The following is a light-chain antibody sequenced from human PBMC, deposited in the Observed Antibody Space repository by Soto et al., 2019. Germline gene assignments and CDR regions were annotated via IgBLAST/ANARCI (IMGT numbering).Light chain of an antibody. J-gene: IGKJ3*01. CDR1: QSISSY. CDR2: AAS. CDR3: QQSYSTPRT. Sequence: DIQMTQSPSSLSASVGDRVTITCRAIQSISSYLNWYQQKPGKAPKLLIYAASSLQSGVPSRFSGSGSGTDFTLTISSLQPEAFATYYCQQSYSTPRTFGPGTKVDIK. V-gene: IGKV1-39*01.